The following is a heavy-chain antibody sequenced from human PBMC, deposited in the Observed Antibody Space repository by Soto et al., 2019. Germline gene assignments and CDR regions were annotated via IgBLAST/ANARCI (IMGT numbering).Heavy chain of an antibody. V-gene: IGHV4-31*03. J-gene: IGHJ4*02. Sequence: PSETLSLTCTVSGGSISSGGYFWSWIRQNPGKGLEWIGYIYYNGITYYNPPLKSRVSISVDTSSNQFSLKLSSVTAADTAVYYCATKRNALYYFDFWGQGTLVIVSS. CDR3: ATKRNALYYFDF. CDR2: IYYNGIT. D-gene: IGHD3-16*01. CDR1: GGSISSGGYF.